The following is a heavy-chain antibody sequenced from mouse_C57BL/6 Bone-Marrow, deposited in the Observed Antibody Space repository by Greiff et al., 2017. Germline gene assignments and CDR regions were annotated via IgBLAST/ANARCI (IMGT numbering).Heavy chain of an antibody. Sequence: EVHLVESGPGLVKPSQSLSLTCSVTGYSITSGYYWNWIRQFPGNKLEWMGYISYDGSNNYNPSLKNRISITRDTSKNQFFLKLNSVTTEDTATYYCARGPPHYYGTSWFAYWGQGTLVTVSA. D-gene: IGHD1-1*01. CDR2: ISYDGSN. CDR3: ARGPPHYYGTSWFAY. CDR1: GYSITSGYY. J-gene: IGHJ3*01. V-gene: IGHV3-6*01.